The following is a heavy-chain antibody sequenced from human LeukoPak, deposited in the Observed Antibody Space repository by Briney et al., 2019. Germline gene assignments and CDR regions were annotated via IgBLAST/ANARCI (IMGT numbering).Heavy chain of an antibody. CDR2: ISTSSSNM. CDR3: ARDDTSANFFDY. Sequence: GGSLTLSCAASGFTFKIYSMNWLRQAPGKGLEWVSSISTSSSNMYYADSVKGRFTISRDNTKNSLYLQMNTLRAEDTAVYYCARDDTSANFFDYWGQGTLVTVSS. D-gene: IGHD3-10*01. J-gene: IGHJ4*02. V-gene: IGHV3-21*01. CDR1: GFTFKIYS.